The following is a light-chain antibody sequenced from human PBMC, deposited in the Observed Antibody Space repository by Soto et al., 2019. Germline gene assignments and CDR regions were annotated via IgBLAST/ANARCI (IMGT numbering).Light chain of an antibody. V-gene: IGLV2-23*01. Sequence: QSVLTQPASVSGSPGQSITISCTGTSSVVGSYDLVSWYQQHPGKAPQLIICEGNKRPSGVSNRFSGSKSGNTASLTISGLQAEDEADYYCCSFADHYTYVFGTGTKVTVL. CDR1: SSVVGSYDL. CDR2: EGN. J-gene: IGLJ1*01. CDR3: CSFADHYTYV.